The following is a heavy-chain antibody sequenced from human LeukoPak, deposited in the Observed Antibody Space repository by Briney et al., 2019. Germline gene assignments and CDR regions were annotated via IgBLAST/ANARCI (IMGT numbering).Heavy chain of an antibody. Sequence: SETLSLTCTVSGGSISSYYWSWIRQPARKGLEWIGRIYTSGSTNYNPSLKSRVTMSVDTSKNQFSLKLSSVTAADTAVYYCARDTGYYYGSGSYYNAPNWFDPWGQGTLVAVSS. D-gene: IGHD3-10*01. CDR2: IYTSGST. V-gene: IGHV4-4*07. CDR1: GGSISSYY. CDR3: ARDTGYYYGSGSYYNAPNWFDP. J-gene: IGHJ5*02.